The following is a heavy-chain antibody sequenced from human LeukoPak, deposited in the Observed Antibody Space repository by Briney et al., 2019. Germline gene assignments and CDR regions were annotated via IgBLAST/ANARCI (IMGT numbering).Heavy chain of an antibody. J-gene: IGHJ4*02. V-gene: IGHV3-21*01. D-gene: IGHD2-15*01. CDR2: ISSSSSYI. CDR1: GFTFSSYA. CDR3: ARAGYCSGGSCFDY. Sequence: GGSLRLSCAASGFTFSSYAMSWVRQAPGKGLEWVSAISSSSSYIYYADSVKGRFTISRDNAKNSLYLQMNSLRAEDTAVYYCARAGYCSGGSCFDYWGQGTLVTVSS.